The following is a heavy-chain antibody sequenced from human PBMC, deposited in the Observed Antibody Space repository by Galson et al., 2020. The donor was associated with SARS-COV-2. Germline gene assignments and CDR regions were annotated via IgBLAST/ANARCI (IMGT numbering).Heavy chain of an antibody. CDR2: ISWNSGSI. V-gene: IGHV3-9*01. J-gene: IGHJ6*02. D-gene: IGHD3-22*01. CDR3: AKDMEPDYYDSSGWGMDV. Sequence: GGSLRLSCAASGFTFDDYAMHWVRQAPGKGLEWVSGISWNSGSIGYADSVKGRFTISRDNAKNSLYLQMNSLRAEDTALYYCAKDMEPDYYDSSGWGMDVWGQGTTVTVSS. CDR1: GFTFDDYA.